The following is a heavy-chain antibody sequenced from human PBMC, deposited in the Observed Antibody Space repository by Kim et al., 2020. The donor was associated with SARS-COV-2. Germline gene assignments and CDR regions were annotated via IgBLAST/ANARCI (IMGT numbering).Heavy chain of an antibody. CDR3: ARLASTTVTTPVDY. D-gene: IGHD4-4*01. Sequence: AQKFQGRVTITADESTSTAYMERSSLRSEDTAVYYCARLASTTVTTPVDYWGQGTLVTVSS. J-gene: IGHJ4*02. V-gene: IGHV1-69*01.